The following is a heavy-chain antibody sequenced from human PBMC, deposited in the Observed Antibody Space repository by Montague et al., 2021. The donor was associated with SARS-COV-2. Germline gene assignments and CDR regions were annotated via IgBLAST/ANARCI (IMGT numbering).Heavy chain of an antibody. CDR3: ARGIWFGELLTGYYYYGMDV. D-gene: IGHD3-10*01. V-gene: IGHV6-1*01. Sequence: SAISGDSVSSNSAAWNWIRQSPSRGLEWLGRTYYRSKWYNDYAVSVKSRITINPDTSKNRFSLQLNSVTPEDTAVYYCARGIWFGELLTGYYYYGMDVWGQGTTVTVSS. CDR2: TYYRSKWYN. J-gene: IGHJ6*02. CDR1: GDSVSSNSAA.